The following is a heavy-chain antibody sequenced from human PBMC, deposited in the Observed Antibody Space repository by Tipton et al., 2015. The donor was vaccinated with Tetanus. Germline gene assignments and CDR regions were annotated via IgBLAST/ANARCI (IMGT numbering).Heavy chain of an antibody. V-gene: IGHV5-51*01. CDR1: GYFFDTHW. Sequence: QLVQSGAEMRKSGESLKISCKTSGYFFDTHWIAWVRQMPGKGLEWMGIIYPGDSDTRYSPSFQGQVTMPVDRATATAYLQWGSLKASDTAIYYCARHFGEMLYAPFRFDPWGQGTLVTVSS. CDR3: ARHFGEMLYAPFRFDP. J-gene: IGHJ5*02. CDR2: IYPGDSDT. D-gene: IGHD3-3*01.